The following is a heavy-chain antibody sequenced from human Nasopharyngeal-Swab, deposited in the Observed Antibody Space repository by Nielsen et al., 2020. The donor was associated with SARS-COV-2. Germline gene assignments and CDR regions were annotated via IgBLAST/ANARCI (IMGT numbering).Heavy chain of an antibody. Sequence: GESLKISCAASGFTFSNFAMSWVRQAPGKGLEWVANIKQDGSEKYYVDSVKGRFTISRDNAKNSLYLQMNSLGAEDTAVYYCARDTGRGNEHWGQGTLVTVSS. D-gene: IGHD3-10*01. J-gene: IGHJ1*01. CDR3: ARDTGRGNEH. CDR1: GFTFSNFA. CDR2: IKQDGSEK. V-gene: IGHV3-7*01.